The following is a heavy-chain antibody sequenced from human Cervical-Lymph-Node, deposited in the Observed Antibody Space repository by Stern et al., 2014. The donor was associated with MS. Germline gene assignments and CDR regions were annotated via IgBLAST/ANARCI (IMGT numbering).Heavy chain of an antibody. V-gene: IGHV1-2*06. CDR3: ARTTKMAKERTVLNYFDY. Sequence: QVQLVQSGAEVKKPGASVKVSCKASGYSLGDYNMHWLRQAPGQGLEWMGRINPTSGVTSYAQKFQVRVTMTRDTSISTAYMELSSLTSDDTAVYFCARTTKMAKERTVLNYFDYWGQGTLVTVSS. CDR1: GYSLGDYN. J-gene: IGHJ4*02. CDR2: INPTSGVT. D-gene: IGHD5-24*01.